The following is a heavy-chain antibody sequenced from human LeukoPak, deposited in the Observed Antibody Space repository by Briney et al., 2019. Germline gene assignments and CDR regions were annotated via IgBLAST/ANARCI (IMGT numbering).Heavy chain of an antibody. CDR3: ARHGTPLRYGSGNYYKGAPFDY. CDR2: IYYSGST. CDR1: GGSIRSSTYY. V-gene: IGHV4-39*07. J-gene: IGHJ4*02. D-gene: IGHD3-10*01. Sequence: PSETLSLTCTVSGGSIRSSTYYWGWIRQPPGKGLEWIGTIYYSGSTSYNPSLKSRVTISVDTSKNQFSLKLSSVTAADTAVYYCARHGTPLRYGSGNYYKGAPFDYWGQGTLVTVSS.